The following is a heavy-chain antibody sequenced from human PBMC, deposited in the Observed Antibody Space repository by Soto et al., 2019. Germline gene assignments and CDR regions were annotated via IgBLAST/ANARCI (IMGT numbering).Heavy chain of an antibody. Sequence: PSETLSLTCAVYGGSFSGYYWSWIRQPPGKGLEWIGEINHSGSTNYNPSLKSRVTISVDTSKNQFSLKLSSVTAADTAVYYCARDRFIMFRGVIILGQYYYYMDVWGKGTTVPVSS. CDR1: GGSFSGYY. D-gene: IGHD3-10*01. V-gene: IGHV4-34*01. CDR2: INHSGST. CDR3: ARDRFIMFRGVIILGQYYYYMDV. J-gene: IGHJ6*03.